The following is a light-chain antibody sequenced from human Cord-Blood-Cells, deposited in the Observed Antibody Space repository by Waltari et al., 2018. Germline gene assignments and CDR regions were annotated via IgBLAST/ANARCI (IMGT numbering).Light chain of an antibody. Sequence: EIVMTQSPAALSVSPGVRATLSCMASQSVSSNLAWYQQKPGQAPRLLIYGASTRPTCIPARCSGSGSGTDFTLTISSLQSEDFAVYYCQKYNNWPPYTFGQGTKLEIK. J-gene: IGKJ2*01. CDR3: QKYNNWPPYT. CDR2: GAS. CDR1: QSVSSN. V-gene: IGKV3-15*01.